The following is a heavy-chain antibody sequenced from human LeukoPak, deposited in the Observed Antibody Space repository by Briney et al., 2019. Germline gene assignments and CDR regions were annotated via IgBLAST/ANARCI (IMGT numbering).Heavy chain of an antibody. V-gene: IGHV4-38-2*01. CDR1: GYSISSGYY. D-gene: IGHD3-22*01. CDR2: IYHSGST. Sequence: SETLSLTCAVSGYSISSGYYWGWIRQPPGEGLEWIGSIYHSGSTYYNPSLKSRVTISVDTSKNQFSLKLSSVTAADTAVYYCARHLHYYDSSGYYYGNWFDPWGQGTLVTVSS. J-gene: IGHJ5*02. CDR3: ARHLHYYDSSGYYYGNWFDP.